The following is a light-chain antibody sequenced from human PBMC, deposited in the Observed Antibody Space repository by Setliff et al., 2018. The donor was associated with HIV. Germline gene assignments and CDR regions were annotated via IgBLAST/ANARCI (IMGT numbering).Light chain of an antibody. V-gene: IGLV2-14*03. CDR3: CSYARGSTYV. CDR1: SSDIGRYNY. CDR2: DVS. Sequence: QSVLTQPASVSGSPGQSITISCTGTSSDIGRYNYVSWYPQYPGRGPTLVIFDVSERPSGVSNRFSGSKSGNTASLIISGLQPDEEADYYCCSYARGSTYVFGSGTKVTVL. J-gene: IGLJ1*01.